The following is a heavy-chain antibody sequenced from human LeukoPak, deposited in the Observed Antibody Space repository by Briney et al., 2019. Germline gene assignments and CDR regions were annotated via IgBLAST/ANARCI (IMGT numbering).Heavy chain of an antibody. CDR2: IWYDGTNK. CDR3: ARSPLGAAHYYYMDV. CDR1: GFSFSSFG. V-gene: IGHV3-33*01. J-gene: IGHJ6*03. Sequence: GGSLRLSCAASGFSFSSFGMHWVLQAPGKGLEWVALIWYDGTNKYYGDSVKGRFTISRDNSKNTLNLQMSSLRAEDTAVYYCARSPLGAAHYYYMDVWGKGTTVTVSS. D-gene: IGHD2-15*01.